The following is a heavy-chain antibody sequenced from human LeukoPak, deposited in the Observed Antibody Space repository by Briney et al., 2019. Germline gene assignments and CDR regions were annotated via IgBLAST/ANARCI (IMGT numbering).Heavy chain of an antibody. J-gene: IGHJ6*04. CDR2: MSYDGNSK. D-gene: IGHD3-10*01. V-gene: IGHV3-30*04. Sequence: PGRSLGLSCAASGFTFSSYSIHWVRQAPGKGLEWVAVMSYDGNSKNYADSVKGRFTISRDNSQNTLDLQMSSLRAEDTAVYYCARGNYYGSGSYSQHYGVDVWGKGTTVTVSS. CDR3: ARGNYYGSGSYSQHYGVDV. CDR1: GFTFSSYS.